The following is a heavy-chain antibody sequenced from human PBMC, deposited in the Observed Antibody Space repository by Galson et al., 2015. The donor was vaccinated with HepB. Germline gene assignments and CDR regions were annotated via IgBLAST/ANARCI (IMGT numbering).Heavy chain of an antibody. CDR1: GYTFSDYA. CDR2: INTNTGNP. D-gene: IGHD3-22*01. CDR3: AGEYYFDTSGYYRPNLGFDP. V-gene: IGHV7-4-1*02. Sequence: SVKVSCKASGYTFSDYAMNWVRQAPGQGLEWMGWINTNTGNPTYAQGFTGRFVFSLDTSVSTAFLKISSLKPGDTAVYYCAGEYYFDTSGYYRPNLGFDPWGQGTLVTVSS. J-gene: IGHJ5*02.